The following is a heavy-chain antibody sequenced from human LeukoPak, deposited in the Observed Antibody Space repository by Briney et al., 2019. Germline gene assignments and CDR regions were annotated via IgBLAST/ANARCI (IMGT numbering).Heavy chain of an antibody. Sequence: PSVKVSCKASGYTFIDYYVHWVRQAPGQGLEWIGWISPNSGGTKYVQKFQGRVPMTRDTSITTVYMELSGLSFDDTAVYYCARGGGRYSVDYWGQGTLVNVSS. J-gene: IGHJ4*02. CDR2: ISPNSGGT. D-gene: IGHD1-26*01. CDR3: ARGGGRYSVDY. V-gene: IGHV1-2*02. CDR1: GYTFIDYY.